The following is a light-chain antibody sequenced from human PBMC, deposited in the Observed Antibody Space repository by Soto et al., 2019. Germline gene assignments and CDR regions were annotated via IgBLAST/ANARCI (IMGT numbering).Light chain of an antibody. V-gene: IGKV1-39*01. J-gene: IGKJ2*01. Sequence: DTQMTQSPSSLSASVGDRVTITCRASQSINTYLNWYQQKPGEAPNLLIYAASSLQSGVPPRFSGSGSETHFTLTIISLQPEDFANYSCQQTASTPYTFGQGT. CDR2: AAS. CDR3: QQTASTPYT. CDR1: QSINTY.